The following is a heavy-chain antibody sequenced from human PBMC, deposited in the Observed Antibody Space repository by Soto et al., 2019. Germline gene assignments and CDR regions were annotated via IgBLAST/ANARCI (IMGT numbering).Heavy chain of an antibody. D-gene: IGHD6-25*01. J-gene: IGHJ4*02. CDR3: ARIGGYHGPLDY. CDR2: TYHRGST. Sequence: SETLSLTCSVSGVSISSYFWSWIRQAPGRGLEWIGYTYHRGSTNYSPSLKSRVAISLGTSENQFSLKVNSVTAADTAVYYCARIGGYHGPLDYWGQGTPVTVSS. CDR1: GVSISSYF. V-gene: IGHV4-59*01.